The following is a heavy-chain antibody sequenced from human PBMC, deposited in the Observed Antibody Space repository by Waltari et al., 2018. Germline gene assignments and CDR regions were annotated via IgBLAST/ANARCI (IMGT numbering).Heavy chain of an antibody. V-gene: IGHV3-48*03. Sequence: EVQLVESGGGLVQPGGSLRLSCSASGFTFSSYEMNWVRQAPGKGMEWVSYISSSGSTIYDADSVKGRFTISRDNAKNSLYLQMNSLRAEDTAVYYCARQTGDDFDYWGQGTLVTVSS. J-gene: IGHJ4*02. CDR1: GFTFSSYE. D-gene: IGHD7-27*01. CDR3: ARQTGDDFDY. CDR2: ISSSGSTI.